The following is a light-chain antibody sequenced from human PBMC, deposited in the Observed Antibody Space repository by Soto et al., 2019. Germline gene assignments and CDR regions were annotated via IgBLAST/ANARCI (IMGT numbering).Light chain of an antibody. CDR3: QQRSNWPPRIT. J-gene: IGKJ5*01. Sequence: EIVMTQSPATLSVSPGERATISCRASQSVSSNLAWYQQKPGQAPRLLIYGASTRATGIPARFSGSGSETDFTRTSSSLEPEDFAVYNCQQRSNWPPRITFGQGTRLEIK. CDR1: QSVSSN. CDR2: GAS. V-gene: IGKV3-15*01.